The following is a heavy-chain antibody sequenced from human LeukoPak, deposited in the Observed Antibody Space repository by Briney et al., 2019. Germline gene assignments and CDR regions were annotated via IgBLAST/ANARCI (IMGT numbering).Heavy chain of an antibody. CDR3: ARDQEGFDY. CDR1: GGIFTSNC. J-gene: IGHJ4*02. Sequence: ASVTVSCKAAGGIFTSNCIYRVRQAPGQGLEWMGMIYPRDGSTSYAQKIQGRVTVTRDTSTSTVHMELSGLRSEDTAVDYCARDQEGFDYWGQGTLVTVSS. V-gene: IGHV1-46*01. CDR2: IYPRDGST.